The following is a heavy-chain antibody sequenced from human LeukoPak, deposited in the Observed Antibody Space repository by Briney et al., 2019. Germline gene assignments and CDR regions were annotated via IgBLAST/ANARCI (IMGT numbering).Heavy chain of an antibody. CDR2: IYTSGST. V-gene: IGHV4-61*02. D-gene: IGHD2-2*01. Sequence: PSETLSLTCTVSGGSISSGSYYWSWIRQPAGKGLEWIGRIYTSGSTNYNPSLKSRVTISVDTSKNQFSLKLSSVTAADTAVYYCARGGGYQPLDYWGQGTLVTVSS. CDR1: GGSISSGSYY. J-gene: IGHJ4*02. CDR3: ARGGGYQPLDY.